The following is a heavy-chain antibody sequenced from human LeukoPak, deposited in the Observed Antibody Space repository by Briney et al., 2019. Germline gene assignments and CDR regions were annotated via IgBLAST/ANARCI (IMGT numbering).Heavy chain of an antibody. J-gene: IGHJ4*02. D-gene: IGHD3-22*01. CDR3: ARGSPSIVVVITTGDFDS. CDR2: INPNSGGT. Sequence: ASVKVSCKASGYTFTGYYIHCVRQAPGQGLEWMGWINPNSGGTNYAQKFQGRVTMTRDTSISTAYMELRRLRSDDRAVYYCARGSPSIVVVITTGDFDSWGQGTLVTVSS. V-gene: IGHV1-2*02. CDR1: GYTFTGYY.